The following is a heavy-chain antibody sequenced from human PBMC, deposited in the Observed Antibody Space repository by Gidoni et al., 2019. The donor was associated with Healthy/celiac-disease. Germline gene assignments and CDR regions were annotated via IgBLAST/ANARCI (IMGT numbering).Heavy chain of an antibody. CDR3: AGDFWSGYFWFDP. Sequence: QVQLVQPGAQVKKPESALKVSCKAFGGTSSSYASTWVRQAPGQGLEWMGGIIPIFGTANYAQKFQGRVTITADESTSTAYMELSSLRSEDTAVYYCAGDFWSGYFWFDPWGQGTLVTVSS. CDR1: GGTSSSYA. V-gene: IGHV1-69*01. CDR2: IIPIFGTA. J-gene: IGHJ5*02. D-gene: IGHD3-3*01.